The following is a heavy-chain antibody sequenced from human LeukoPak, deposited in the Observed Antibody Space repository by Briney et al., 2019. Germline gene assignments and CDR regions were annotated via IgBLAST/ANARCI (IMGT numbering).Heavy chain of an antibody. CDR1: GYTFTGYY. CDR2: INPNSGGT. J-gene: IGHJ6*03. Sequence: GASVKVSCKASGYTFTGYYMHWVRQAPGQGLEWMGWINPNSGGTNYAQKFQGRVTMTRDTSISTAHMELSRLRSDDTAVYYCARGFFPDIVVVPAAISYYMDVWGKGTTVTVSS. CDR3: ARGFFPDIVVVPAAISYYMDV. V-gene: IGHV1-2*02. D-gene: IGHD2-2*01.